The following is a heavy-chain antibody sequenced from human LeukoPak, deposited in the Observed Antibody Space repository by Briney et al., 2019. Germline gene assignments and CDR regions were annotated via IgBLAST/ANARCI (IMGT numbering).Heavy chain of an antibody. CDR2: IYSGGST. D-gene: IGHD1-26*01. J-gene: IGHJ4*02. CDR1: GFTVSSNY. Sequence: GGSLRLSCAASGFTVSSNYMSWVRQAPGKGLEWVSVIYSGGSTYYADSVKGRFTISRDNSKNTLYLQMNSLRAEDTAVYYCAKDSGSYELEDLDDYWGQGTLVTVSS. V-gene: IGHV3-66*01. CDR3: AKDSGSYELEDLDDY.